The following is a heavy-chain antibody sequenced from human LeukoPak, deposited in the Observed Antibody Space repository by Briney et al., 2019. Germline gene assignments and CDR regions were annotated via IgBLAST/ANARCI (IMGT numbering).Heavy chain of an antibody. CDR1: GFTFSSYA. CDR3: ARDSKYWTPLYYYYGMDV. V-gene: IGHV3-23*01. J-gene: IGHJ6*02. CDR2: ISGSGFNT. D-gene: IGHD3/OR15-3a*01. Sequence: GGSLRLSCSASGFTFSSYAMSWVRQAPGKGLEWVSAISGSGFNTYYADSVRGRFTISRDNSKNTLYLQMNSLRAEDTAVYYCARDSKYWTPLYYYYGMDVWGQGTTVTVSS.